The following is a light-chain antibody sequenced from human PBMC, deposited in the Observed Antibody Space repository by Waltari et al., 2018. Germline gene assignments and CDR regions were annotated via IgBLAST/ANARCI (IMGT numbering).Light chain of an antibody. CDR2: WAS. J-gene: IGKJ4*01. V-gene: IGKV4-1*01. CDR1: KSVLYSSNNRNY. CDR3: QQYYTTPLT. Sequence: KSVLYSSNNRNYLTWYQQKPGQPPKLLIYWASIRESGVPDRFSGSGSGTDFTLTISSLQAEDVAVYYCQQYYTTPLTFGGGTKVEIK.